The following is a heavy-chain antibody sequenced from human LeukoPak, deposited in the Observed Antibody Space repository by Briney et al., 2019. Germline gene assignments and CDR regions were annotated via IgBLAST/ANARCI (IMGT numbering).Heavy chain of an antibody. CDR2: IDRRGDRT. Sequence: PGGSLTLSCAASGFTFSRFSMAWVRQAPGGGLDWVSTIDRRGDRTFYADSVRGRFTISRDNSQNMVYLQMNGLGADDTAVYYCVKEGLLGGYYFDLWGQGTPVTVSS. V-gene: IGHV3-23*01. CDR3: VKEGLLGGYYFDL. CDR1: GFTFSRFS. D-gene: IGHD2-8*02. J-gene: IGHJ4*02.